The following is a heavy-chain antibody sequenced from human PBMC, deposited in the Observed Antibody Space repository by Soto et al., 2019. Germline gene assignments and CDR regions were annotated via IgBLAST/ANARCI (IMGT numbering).Heavy chain of an antibody. CDR3: ARDREVVTLTYYYYYYGMDV. J-gene: IGHJ6*02. Sequence: GGSLRLSCAASGFTFSSYGMHWVRQAPGKGLEWVAVIWYDGSNKYYADSVKGRFTISRDNSKNTLYLQMNSLRAEDTAVYYCARDREVVTLTYYYYYYGMDVRGQGTSVTVSS. CDR1: GFTFSSYG. CDR2: IWYDGSNK. D-gene: IGHD2-15*01. V-gene: IGHV3-33*01.